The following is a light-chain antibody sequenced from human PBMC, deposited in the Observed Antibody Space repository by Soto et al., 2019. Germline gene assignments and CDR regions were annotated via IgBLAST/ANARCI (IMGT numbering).Light chain of an antibody. CDR2: DGS. J-gene: IGLJ3*02. CDR3: CSYAASSTSVV. Sequence: QSALTQPASVSGSPGQSITISCTGTSSDVGSYKLVSWYQQHPGKGPKLIIYDGSERPSGVSDRFSGSKSGSTAYLTISGLQAEDDADYYCCSYAASSTSVVFGGGTKLTVL. V-gene: IGLV2-23*01. CDR1: SSDVGSYKL.